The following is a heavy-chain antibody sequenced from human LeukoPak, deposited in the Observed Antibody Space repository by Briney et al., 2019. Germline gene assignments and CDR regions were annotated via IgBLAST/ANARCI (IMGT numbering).Heavy chain of an antibody. CDR2: IYHSGST. J-gene: IGHJ5*02. Sequence: PSETLSLTCTVSGYSISSGYYWGWIRQPPGKGLEWIGSIYHSGSTNYNPSLKSRVTISVDTSKNQFSLKLSSVTAADTAVYYCARDSGYRPTAFNWFDPWGQGTLVTVSS. D-gene: IGHD5-12*01. V-gene: IGHV4-38-2*02. CDR3: ARDSGYRPTAFNWFDP. CDR1: GYSISSGYY.